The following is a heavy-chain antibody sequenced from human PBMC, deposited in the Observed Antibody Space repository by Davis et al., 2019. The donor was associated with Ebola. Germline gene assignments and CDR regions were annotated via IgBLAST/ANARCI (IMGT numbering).Heavy chain of an antibody. D-gene: IGHD6-19*01. CDR3: AKGPGYSSGWPAEY. Sequence: GGSLRLSCAASGFTFDDYAMHWVRQAPGKGLEWVSGISWNSGSIGYADSVKGRFTISRDNAKNSLYLQMNSLRAEDTALYYCAKGPGYSSGWPAEYWGQGTLVTVSS. V-gene: IGHV3-9*01. J-gene: IGHJ4*02. CDR1: GFTFDDYA. CDR2: ISWNSGSI.